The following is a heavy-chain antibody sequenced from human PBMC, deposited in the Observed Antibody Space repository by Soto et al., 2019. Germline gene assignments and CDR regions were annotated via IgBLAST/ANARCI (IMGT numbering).Heavy chain of an antibody. J-gene: IGHJ4*02. Sequence: GGSLRLSCSASGFTFSIYAMHWVRQAPGKGLEWVAVISHDGSKTNYADSVKGRVTISRDNSKDTVYLQMNSLRAEDTAVYYCARDGGWLLDYWGQGTLVTVSS. CDR2: ISHDGSKT. CDR1: GFTFSIYA. D-gene: IGHD5-12*01. CDR3: ARDGGWLLDY. V-gene: IGHV3-30*04.